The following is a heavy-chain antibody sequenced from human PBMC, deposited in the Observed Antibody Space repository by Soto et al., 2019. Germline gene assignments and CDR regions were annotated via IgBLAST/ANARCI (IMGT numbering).Heavy chain of an antibody. V-gene: IGHV4-30-2*01. CDR1: GGSISSGGYS. J-gene: IGHJ4*02. CDR2: IFHSGST. D-gene: IGHD3-9*01. CDR3: ARDHYDILTGYSEPFDY. Sequence: SETLSLTCAVSGGSISSGGYSWSWIRQPPGKGLEWIGYIFHSGSTYYNPSLKSRVTISVDRSKNQFSLKLSSVTAADTAVYYCARDHYDILTGYSEPFDYWGQGTLVTVYS.